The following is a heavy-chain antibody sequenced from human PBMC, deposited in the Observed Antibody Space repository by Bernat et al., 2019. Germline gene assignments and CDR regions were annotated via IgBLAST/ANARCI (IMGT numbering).Heavy chain of an antibody. V-gene: IGHV3-33*01. CDR3: VRERYYDFWSGYYVAPFDP. CDR1: GFTFSSYG. J-gene: IGHJ5*02. CDR2: IWYDGSNK. Sequence: QVQLVESGGGVVQPGRSLRLSCAASGFTFSSYGMHWVRQAPGKGLEWVAVIWYDGSNKYYADSVKGRFTISRDNSKNTLYLQMNSLRAEDTAVYYCVRERYYDFWSGYYVAPFDPWGQGTLVTVSS. D-gene: IGHD3-3*01.